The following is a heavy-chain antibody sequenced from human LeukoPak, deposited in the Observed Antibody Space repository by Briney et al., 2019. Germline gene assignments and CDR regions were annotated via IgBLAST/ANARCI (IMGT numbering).Heavy chain of an antibody. Sequence: GGSLRLSCAAFGFTFSSYDMTWVRQAPGKGLEWVSYISNSGNTIYYADSVKGRFTISRDNSLYLQMSSLGAEDTAVYYCARSRSGTYYNADVWGKGTTVTISS. D-gene: IGHD3-10*01. CDR2: ISNSGNTI. CDR3: ARSRSGTYYNADV. CDR1: GFTFSSYD. V-gene: IGHV3-48*03. J-gene: IGHJ6*04.